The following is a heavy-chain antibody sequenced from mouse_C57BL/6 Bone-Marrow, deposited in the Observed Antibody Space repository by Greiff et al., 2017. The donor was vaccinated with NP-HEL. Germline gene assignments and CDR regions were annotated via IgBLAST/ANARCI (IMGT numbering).Heavy chain of an antibody. CDR3: ARHTVGY. V-gene: IGHV5-6*01. CDR2: ISGGGSYT. D-gene: IGHD1-1*01. Sequence: EVKLVESGGDLVSPGGSLKLSFASSGFPFSSYGRSWVRPTPNKRLGGVATISGGGSYTYYPDRVKGRFTISRDNAKNTLYLQMSSLKTEDTAMYYCARHTVGYWGQGTTLTVSS. CDR1: GFPFSSYG. J-gene: IGHJ2*01.